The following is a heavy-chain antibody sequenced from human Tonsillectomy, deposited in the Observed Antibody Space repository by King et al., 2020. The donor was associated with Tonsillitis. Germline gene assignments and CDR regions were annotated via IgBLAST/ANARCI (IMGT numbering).Heavy chain of an antibody. J-gene: IGHJ6*02. V-gene: IGHV3-21*01. CDR3: ARWWERISPAGDPNYYGMDV. Sequence: VQLVESGGGLVKPGGSLRLSCAASGFTFSSYSMNWVRQAPGKGLEWVSSISSSSSYIYYADSVKGRFTISRDNAKNSLYLQMNSLRAEDTAVYYCARWWERISPAGDPNYYGMDVWGQGTTVTVSS. D-gene: IGHD1-1*01. CDR1: GFTFSSYS. CDR2: ISSSSSYI.